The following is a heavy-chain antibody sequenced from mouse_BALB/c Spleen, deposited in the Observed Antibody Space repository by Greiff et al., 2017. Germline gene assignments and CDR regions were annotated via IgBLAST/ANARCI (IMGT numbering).Heavy chain of an antibody. Sequence: VQRVESGPGLVAPSHSLSITCTVSGFSLTSYDISWIRQPPGKGLEWLGVIWTGGGTNYNSAFMSRLSISKDNSKSQVFLKMNSLQTDDTAIYYCVRYDYDEGYYFDYWGQGTTLTVSS. CDR3: VRYDYDEGYYFDY. CDR1: GFSLTSYD. J-gene: IGHJ2*01. D-gene: IGHD2-4*01. V-gene: IGHV2-9-2*01. CDR2: IWTGGGT.